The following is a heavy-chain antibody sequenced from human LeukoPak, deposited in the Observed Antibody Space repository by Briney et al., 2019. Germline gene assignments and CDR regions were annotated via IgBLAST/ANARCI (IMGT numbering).Heavy chain of an antibody. J-gene: IGHJ3*02. Sequence: SVKVSCKASGGTFSSYAISWVRQAPGQALEWMGRIIPIFGTANYAQKFQGRVTITADKSTSTAYMELSSLRSEDTAVYYCARPSDSSGYYWPTGSFDIWGQGTMVTVSS. CDR3: ARPSDSSGYYWPTGSFDI. D-gene: IGHD3-22*01. V-gene: IGHV1-69*06. CDR2: IIPIFGTA. CDR1: GGTFSSYA.